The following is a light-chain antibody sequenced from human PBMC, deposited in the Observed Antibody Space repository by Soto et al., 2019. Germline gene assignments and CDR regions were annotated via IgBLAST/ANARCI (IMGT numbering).Light chain of an antibody. CDR1: QSISIR. J-gene: IGKJ1*01. CDR3: QQLNSFPRT. Sequence: DIQMTKSPSSVSASVGDIVTMTGRASQSISIRLAWYQQKPGKAPKLLFYAASSVESGVPSRFNGSRYESDFTLTISSLQPEESATYFCQQLNSFPRTFGQGTKVEIK. V-gene: IGKV1-12*01. CDR2: AAS.